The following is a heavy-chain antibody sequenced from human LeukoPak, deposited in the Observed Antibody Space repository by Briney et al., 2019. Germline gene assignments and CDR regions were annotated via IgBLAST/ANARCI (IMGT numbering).Heavy chain of an antibody. Sequence: SETLSLTCAVYGGSFSGYYWSWIRQPPGKGLEWIGEINHSGSTNYNPSLKSRVTISVDTSKNQFSLKLSSVTAADTAVYYCARGAVVAANDAFDIWGQGTMVTVSS. V-gene: IGHV4-34*01. J-gene: IGHJ3*02. CDR2: INHSGST. CDR1: GGSFSGYY. CDR3: ARGAVVAANDAFDI. D-gene: IGHD2-15*01.